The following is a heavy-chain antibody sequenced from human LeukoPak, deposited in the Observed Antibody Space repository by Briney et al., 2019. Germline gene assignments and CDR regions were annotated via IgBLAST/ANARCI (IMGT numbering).Heavy chain of an antibody. CDR3: ARERYSSSWQVGDWFDP. Sequence: SETLSLTCTVSGGSISSGGYYWSWIRQPPGKGLEWIGYIYHSGSTYYNPSLKSRVTISVDRSKNQFSLKLSPVTAADTAVYYCARERYSSSWQVGDWFDPWGQGTLVTVSS. V-gene: IGHV4-30-2*01. J-gene: IGHJ5*02. CDR1: GGSISSGGYY. D-gene: IGHD6-13*01. CDR2: IYHSGST.